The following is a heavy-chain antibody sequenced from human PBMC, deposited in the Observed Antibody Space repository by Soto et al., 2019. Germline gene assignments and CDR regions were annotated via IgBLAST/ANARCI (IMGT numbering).Heavy chain of an antibody. CDR2: IFHNGAS. D-gene: IGHD5-12*01. Sequence: QLHLQESGSGLMKPSQTLSLTCAVSGDSIKSGGYYWSWIRQPPGKALEWLGYIFHNGASFYNPSLKSRLTISLDGSKNQFSLQLTSGTAADTAVYYCARLDGYNSFDYWGQGTLVTFSS. V-gene: IGHV4-30-2*01. CDR3: ARLDGYNSFDY. CDR1: GDSIKSGGYY. J-gene: IGHJ4*02.